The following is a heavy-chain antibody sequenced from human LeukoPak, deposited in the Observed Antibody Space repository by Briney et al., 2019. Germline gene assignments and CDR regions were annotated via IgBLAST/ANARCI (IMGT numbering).Heavy chain of an antibody. V-gene: IGHV3-74*01. CDR1: GFIFSSYW. Sequence: GGSLRLSCAASGFIFSSYWMHWVRHAPGKGLAWVSRINTDGSSTSYADSVEGRFTISRDNAKNTLYLQMNSLRAEDTAVYYCAELGITMIGGVWGKGTTVTISS. CDR2: INTDGSST. CDR3: AELGITMIGGV. D-gene: IGHD3-10*02. J-gene: IGHJ6*04.